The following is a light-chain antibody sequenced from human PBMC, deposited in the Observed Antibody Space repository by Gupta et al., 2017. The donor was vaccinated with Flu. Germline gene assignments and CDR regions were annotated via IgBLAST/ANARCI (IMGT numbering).Light chain of an antibody. V-gene: IGKV2-40*01. CDR1: QSLLDSDDGNTY. CDR2: TRS. CDR3: RRRLPFPPT. J-gene: IGKJ4*01. Sequence: DIVLTQTPLSLPVTPGEPASISCRSSQSLLDSDDGNTYLDWYLQRPGQSPQLLIYTRSYRASAVPDRFSGSGSGSAFTLKIIRVEAEAVGVYYCRRRLPFPPTFGGGSKVEIK.